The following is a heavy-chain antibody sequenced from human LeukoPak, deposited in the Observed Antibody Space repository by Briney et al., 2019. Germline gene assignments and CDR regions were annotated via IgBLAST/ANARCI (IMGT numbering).Heavy chain of an antibody. CDR1: GFTFSSYE. V-gene: IGHV4-34*01. D-gene: IGHD1-1*01. CDR2: INHSGST. J-gene: IGHJ4*02. Sequence: GSLRLSCAASGFTFSSYEMNWVRQAPGKGLEWIGEINHSGSTNYNPSLKSRVTISVDTSKNQFSLKLSSVTAADTAVYYCARGGELRTGQWGDYWGQGTLVTVSS. CDR3: ARGGELRTGQWGDY.